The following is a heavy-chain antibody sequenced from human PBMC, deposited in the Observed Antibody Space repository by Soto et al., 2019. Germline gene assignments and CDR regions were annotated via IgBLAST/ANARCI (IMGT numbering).Heavy chain of an antibody. CDR2: ITTDKGKT. CDR3: ATRSPAFDY. Sequence: QVQLVQSGPEVKKPGASVKVSFKTSVYTFTGYGISWVRQAPGQGLEWMGWITTDKGKTTYAQKFQGRVTMTTDTSTSTAYMELRSRRSDDTAVYYCATRSPAFDYWGQGTLVTVSS. J-gene: IGHJ4*02. V-gene: IGHV1-18*01. CDR1: VYTFTGYG.